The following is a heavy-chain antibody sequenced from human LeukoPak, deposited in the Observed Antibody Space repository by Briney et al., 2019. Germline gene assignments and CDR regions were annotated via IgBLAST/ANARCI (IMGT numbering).Heavy chain of an antibody. CDR3: ARGSMVRGVIWYYFDY. V-gene: IGHV1-46*01. J-gene: IGHJ4*02. Sequence: GASVKVSCKASGYTFTSYYMHWVRQAPGQGLGWMGIINPSGGSTSYAQKFQGRVTMTRDMSTSTVYMELSRLRSDDTAVYYCARGSMVRGVIWYYFDYWGQGTLVTVSS. CDR2: INPSGGST. D-gene: IGHD3-10*01. CDR1: GYTFTSYY.